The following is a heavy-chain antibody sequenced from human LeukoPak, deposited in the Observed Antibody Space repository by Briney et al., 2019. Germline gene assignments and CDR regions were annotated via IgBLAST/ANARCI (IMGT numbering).Heavy chain of an antibody. Sequence: SETLSLTCAVYGGSFSGYYWSWIRQPPGKGLEWIGEINHSGSTNYNPSLKSRVIISVDTSKNQSSLKLSSVTAADTAVYYCARGSLFRPMYYFDYWGQGTLVTVSS. V-gene: IGHV4-34*01. D-gene: IGHD3-10*01. CDR1: GGSFSGYY. CDR3: ARGSLFRPMYYFDY. J-gene: IGHJ4*02. CDR2: INHSGST.